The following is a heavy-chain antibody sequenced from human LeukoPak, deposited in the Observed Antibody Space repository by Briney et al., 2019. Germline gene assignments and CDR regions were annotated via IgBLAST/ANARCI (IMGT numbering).Heavy chain of an antibody. CDR3: AKGTRGSGTSHNDDY. Sequence: GGSLRLSCAASGFTFSSYAMSWVRQAPGKGLEWVSTISGSGAGTYYADSVKGRFTISRDNPKNTLYLQMNSLRAEDTAIYYCAKGTRGSGTSHNDDYWGHGTLVTVSS. D-gene: IGHD3-10*01. CDR2: ISGSGAGT. CDR1: GFTFSSYA. V-gene: IGHV3-23*01. J-gene: IGHJ4*01.